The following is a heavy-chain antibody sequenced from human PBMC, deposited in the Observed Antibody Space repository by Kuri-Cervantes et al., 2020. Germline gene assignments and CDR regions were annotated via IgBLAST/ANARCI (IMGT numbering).Heavy chain of an antibody. V-gene: IGHV4-4*02. D-gene: IGHD7-27*01. Sequence: GSLRLSCAVSGGTIRTSNWWSWVRQSPTKGLEWIGEIFHSGNTNYNPSLRSRVTVSIDDSKNQFSLKLSSVTAADTAVYYCARASLTGPHFDYWGQGTLVTVSS. J-gene: IGHJ4*02. CDR3: ARASLTGPHFDY. CDR1: GGTIRTSNW. CDR2: IFHSGNT.